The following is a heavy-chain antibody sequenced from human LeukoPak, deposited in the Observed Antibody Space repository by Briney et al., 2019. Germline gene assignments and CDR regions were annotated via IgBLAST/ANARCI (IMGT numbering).Heavy chain of an antibody. D-gene: IGHD3-9*01. V-gene: IGHV4-39*07. J-gene: IGHJ4*02. CDR2: IYYSGST. CDR3: ARLRGRYILTGYLIDTPFDY. CDR1: GGSISSRSYY. Sequence: PSETLSLTCAVSGGSISSRSYYWGWIRQPPGKGLEWIGSIYYSGSTYYNPSLKSRVTISVDTSKNQFSLKLSSVTAADTAVYYCARLRGRYILTGYLIDTPFDYWGQGTLVTVSS.